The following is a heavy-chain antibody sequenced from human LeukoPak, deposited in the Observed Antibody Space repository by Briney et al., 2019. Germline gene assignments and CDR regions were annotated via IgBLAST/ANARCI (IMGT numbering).Heavy chain of an antibody. CDR3: ARRAGAYSHPYDY. CDR1: GFTVSSNS. CDR2: IYSDNT. J-gene: IGHJ4*02. D-gene: IGHD4/OR15-4a*01. Sequence: RTGGSLRLSCTVSGFTVSSNSMSWVRQALGKGLEWVSFIYSDNTHYSDSVKGRFTISRDNSKNTLYLQMNSLRAEDTAVYYCARRAGAYSHPYDYWGQGTLVTVSS. V-gene: IGHV3-53*01.